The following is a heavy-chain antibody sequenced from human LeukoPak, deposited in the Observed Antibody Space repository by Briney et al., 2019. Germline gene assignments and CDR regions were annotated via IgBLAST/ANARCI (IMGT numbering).Heavy chain of an antibody. D-gene: IGHD4-17*01. CDR1: GFTFRNYG. CDR3: AKGNGDYGDLDSHFDY. CDR2: ISHDGSNK. Sequence: GGSLRLSCAAPGFTFRNYGMHWVRQAPGKGLEVVAVISHDGSNKYYADSVKGRFTISRDNSENTLYLQMNSLSAEDTTVYYCAKGNGDYGDLDSHFDYWGQGTLVTVSS. V-gene: IGHV3-30*18. J-gene: IGHJ4*02.